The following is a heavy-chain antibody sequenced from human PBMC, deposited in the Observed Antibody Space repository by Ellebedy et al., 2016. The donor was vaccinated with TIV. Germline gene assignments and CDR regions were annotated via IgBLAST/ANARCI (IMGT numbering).Heavy chain of an antibody. CDR3: ASQSGGSGSLYDI. CDR2: VSRSGGT. J-gene: IGHJ3*02. Sequence: SETLSLTCTVSAGSITTYWWSWIRQPPGQGLEWIGHVSRSGGTTYNPSLKGRITISMDTSINQFSLKLSSVTASDTALYYCASQSGGSGSLYDIWGQGTMVTVSS. D-gene: IGHD3-10*01. V-gene: IGHV4-59*01. CDR1: AGSITTYW.